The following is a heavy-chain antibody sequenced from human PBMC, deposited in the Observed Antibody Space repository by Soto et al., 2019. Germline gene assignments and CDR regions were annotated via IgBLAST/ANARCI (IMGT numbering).Heavy chain of an antibody. Sequence: SETLSLTCTVSGGSISSYYWSWIRQPPGKGLEWIGYIYYSGSTNYTPSLKSRVTISVDTSKNQFSLKLSSVTAADTAVYYCARGCGGDCSHLDYWGQGTLVTVSS. CDR1: GGSISSYY. CDR2: IYYSGST. D-gene: IGHD2-21*02. CDR3: ARGCGGDCSHLDY. J-gene: IGHJ4*02. V-gene: IGHV4-59*01.